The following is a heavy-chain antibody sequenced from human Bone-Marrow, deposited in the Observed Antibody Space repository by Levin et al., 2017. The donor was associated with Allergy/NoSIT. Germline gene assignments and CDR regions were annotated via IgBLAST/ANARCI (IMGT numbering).Heavy chain of an antibody. J-gene: IGHJ4*02. CDR2: ISRSSSTI. CDR3: ARPDCSGTSCYYFFDS. Sequence: GGSLRLSCAASGFTFSRYSMNWVRQAPGRGLEWVSYISRSSSTISYADSVKGRFTMSRDNAKNSLYLQMNSLRDEDTAVYYCARPDCSGTSCYYFFDSWGQGTLVTVSS. V-gene: IGHV3-48*02. CDR1: GFTFSRYS. D-gene: IGHD2-2*01.